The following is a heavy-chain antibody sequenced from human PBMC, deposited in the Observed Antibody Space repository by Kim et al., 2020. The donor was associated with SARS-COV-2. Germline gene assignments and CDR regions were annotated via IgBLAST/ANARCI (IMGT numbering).Heavy chain of an antibody. CDR3: ARARWTPNYYFDH. CDR2: ISSSSDYI. CDR1: GFTFSTNN. D-gene: IGHD2-15*01. V-gene: IGHV3-21*04. J-gene: IGHJ4*02. Sequence: GGSLRLSCAASGFTFSTNNINWVRQAPGKGLEWVSSISSSSDYIYYADSVKGRFTVSRDNAKNSLYLQMNSLRAEDTAVYYCARARWTPNYYFDHWGQGTLVTVSS.